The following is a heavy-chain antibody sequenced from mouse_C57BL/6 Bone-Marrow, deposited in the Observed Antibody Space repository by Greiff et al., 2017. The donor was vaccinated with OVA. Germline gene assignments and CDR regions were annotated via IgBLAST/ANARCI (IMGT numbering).Heavy chain of an antibody. Sequence: EVQLVESGGGLVKPGGSLKLSCAASGFTFSSYAMSWVRQTPEKRLEWVATISDDGSYTYYPDNVKGRFTFSRDNAKNNLYLQMSHLKSEDTAMYYCARAGWFAYWGQGTLVTVSA. CDR2: ISDDGSYT. V-gene: IGHV5-4*01. J-gene: IGHJ3*01. CDR3: ARAGWFAY. CDR1: GFTFSSYA.